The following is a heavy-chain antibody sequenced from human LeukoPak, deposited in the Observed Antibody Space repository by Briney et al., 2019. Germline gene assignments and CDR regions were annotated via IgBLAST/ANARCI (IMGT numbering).Heavy chain of an antibody. J-gene: IGHJ6*02. CDR2: FDPEDGET. CDR1: GYTLTELS. CDR3: ATLSYVWEPRNYYYYGMDV. D-gene: IGHD3-16*01. Sequence: ASVKVSCKVSGYTLTELSMHWVRQAPGKGLEWMGGFDPEDGETIYAQKFQGRVTMTEDTSTDTAYMELSGLRSEDTAVYYCATLSYVWEPRNYYYYGMDVWGQGTTVTVSS. V-gene: IGHV1-24*01.